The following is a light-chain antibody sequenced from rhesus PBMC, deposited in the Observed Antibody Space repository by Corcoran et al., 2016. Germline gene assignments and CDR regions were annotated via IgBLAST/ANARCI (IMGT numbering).Light chain of an antibody. J-gene: IGKJ1*01. CDR3: QQYNNWPRT. V-gene: IGKV3-42*03. CDR2: GAS. CDR1: QSVSSS. Sequence: EIVMTQSPATLSLSPGDRATLSCRASQSVSSSLAWYQQKPGQAPRLLLFGASRRATGIPDRFSGSGSGTEFTLPISSLEPEAFASYYCQQYNNWPRTFGQGTKVEI.